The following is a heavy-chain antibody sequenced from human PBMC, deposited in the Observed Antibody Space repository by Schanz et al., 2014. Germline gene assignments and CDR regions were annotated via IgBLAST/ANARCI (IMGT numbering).Heavy chain of an antibody. V-gene: IGHV1-18*04. D-gene: IGHD3-9*01. CDR2: ISGYNGNT. CDR1: GYTFRHYG. Sequence: QVQLVQSGGEVKKPGASVKVSCKASGYTFRHYGISWLRQAPGQGLEWMGYISGYNGNTNYAPTVQDRVTMTTDTATSAAYMELRSLRSDDTAVYYCARGWGYDALTGYVFWGQGTLVTVSS. CDR3: ARGWGYDALTGYVF. J-gene: IGHJ4*02.